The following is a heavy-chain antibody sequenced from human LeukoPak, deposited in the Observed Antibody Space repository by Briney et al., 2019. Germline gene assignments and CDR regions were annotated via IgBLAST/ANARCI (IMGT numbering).Heavy chain of an antibody. CDR3: AQDTYYHDTSGYYAFDN. D-gene: IGHD3-22*01. CDR2: ISYDGSNK. Sequence: TGGSLRLSCVASGLIFNNYGIHWVRQAPGKGLQWVAVISYDGSNKNYADSVEGRFTISRDNSKNTLYLQMNSLRTEDTAVYYCAQDTYYHDTSGYYAFDNWGQGTLVTVSS. J-gene: IGHJ4*02. CDR1: GLIFNNYG. V-gene: IGHV3-30*18.